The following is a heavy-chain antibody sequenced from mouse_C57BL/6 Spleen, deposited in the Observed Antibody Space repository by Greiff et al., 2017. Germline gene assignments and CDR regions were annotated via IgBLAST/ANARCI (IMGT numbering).Heavy chain of an antibody. D-gene: IGHD2-4*01. V-gene: IGHV1-80*01. CDR1: GYAFSSYW. Sequence: VQLQQSGAELVKPGASVKISCKASGYAFSSYWMNWVKQRPGKGLEWIGQIYPGDGDTNYNGKFKGKATLTADKSSSTAYMQLSSLTSEDSAVYFCARWAYDYPYYAMDYWGQGTSVTVSS. J-gene: IGHJ4*01. CDR2: IYPGDGDT. CDR3: ARWAYDYPYYAMDY.